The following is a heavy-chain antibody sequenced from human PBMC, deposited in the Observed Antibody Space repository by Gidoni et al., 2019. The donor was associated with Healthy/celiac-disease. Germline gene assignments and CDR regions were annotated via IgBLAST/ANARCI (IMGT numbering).Heavy chain of an antibody. CDR1: GYSIRHGYY. Sequence: QVQLQASGPGRVKLAETLSLTCTAPGYSIRHGYYWGWIRQPPGKGLGWIGSIYHSGSTYYNPSLKGRVTISVDTSNTQFSLELSSGTAADTAVYYCASRIAVAGTRNDAFDIWGQGTMVTVSS. CDR3: ASRIAVAGTRNDAFDI. D-gene: IGHD6-19*01. J-gene: IGHJ3*02. V-gene: IGHV4-38-2*02. CDR2: IYHSGST.